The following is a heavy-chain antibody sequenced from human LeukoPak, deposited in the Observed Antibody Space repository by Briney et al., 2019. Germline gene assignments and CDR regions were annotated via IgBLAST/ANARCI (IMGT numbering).Heavy chain of an antibody. CDR2: ISNGGGGT. CDR1: GFTFSSYA. V-gene: IGHV3-23*01. D-gene: IGHD2-15*01. J-gene: IGHJ4*02. CDR3: AKDRWGSGGSGGGDY. Sequence: GGSLRLSCAASGFTFSSYAMTWVRQAPGKGLEWVSTISNGGGGTYYADSVKGRFTISRDNFKNTVYLQMSSLRAEDTAVYYCAKDRWGSGGSGGGDYWGQGTLVTVSS.